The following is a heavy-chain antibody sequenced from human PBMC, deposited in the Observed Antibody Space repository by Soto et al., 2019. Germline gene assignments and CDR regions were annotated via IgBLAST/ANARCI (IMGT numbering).Heavy chain of an antibody. Sequence: PGGSLRLSCAASGFIFSTYSMNWVRQGPGKGLEWVSYISSSSSTIFYTDSVKGRFTVSRDNAKNSLYLQMNSLRAEDTAVYYCAKEKISTSCCNWFDPWGQGTLVTVS. D-gene: IGHD2-2*01. J-gene: IGHJ5*02. CDR2: ISSSSSTI. V-gene: IGHV3-48*01. CDR1: GFIFSTYS. CDR3: AKEKISTSCCNWFDP.